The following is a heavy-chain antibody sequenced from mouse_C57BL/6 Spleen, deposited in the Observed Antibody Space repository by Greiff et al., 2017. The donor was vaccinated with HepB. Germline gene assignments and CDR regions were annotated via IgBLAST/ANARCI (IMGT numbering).Heavy chain of an antibody. J-gene: IGHJ4*01. D-gene: IGHD1-1*01. CDR2: INPSNGGT. CDR1: GYTFTSYW. CDR3: ASSYYYGREDDYAMDY. Sequence: QVQLQQPGTELVKPGASVKLSCKASGYTFTSYWMHWVKQRPGQGLEWIGNINPSNGGTNYNEKFKSKATLTVDKSSSTAYMQLSSLTSEDSAVYYCASSYYYGREDDYAMDYWGQGTSVTVSS. V-gene: IGHV1-53*01.